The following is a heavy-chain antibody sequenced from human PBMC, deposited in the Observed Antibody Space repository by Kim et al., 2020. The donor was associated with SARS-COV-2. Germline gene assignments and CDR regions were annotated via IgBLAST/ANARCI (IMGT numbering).Heavy chain of an antibody. CDR3: TTGAPDDYGDYYYYGMDV. D-gene: IGHD4-17*01. V-gene: IGHV3-15*01. Sequence: VKGRFTISRDDSKNTLYLQMNSLKTEDTAVYYCTTGAPDDYGDYYYYGMDVWGQGTTVTVSS. J-gene: IGHJ6*02.